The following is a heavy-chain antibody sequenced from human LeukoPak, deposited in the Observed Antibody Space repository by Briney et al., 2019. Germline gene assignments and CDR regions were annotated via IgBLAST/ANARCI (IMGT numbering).Heavy chain of an antibody. D-gene: IGHD6-13*01. CDR2: IYSGGNT. J-gene: IGHJ3*02. Sequence: GGSLRLSCAASGFTVNNYMSWVRQAPGKGLECVSVIYSGGNTYYADSVKGRFTISRDNSKNTLFLQMNSLRADDTAVYYCARDGIAAAGTRNAFDIWGQGTMVTVSS. CDR3: ARDGIAAAGTRNAFDI. CDR1: GFTVNNY. V-gene: IGHV3-66*01.